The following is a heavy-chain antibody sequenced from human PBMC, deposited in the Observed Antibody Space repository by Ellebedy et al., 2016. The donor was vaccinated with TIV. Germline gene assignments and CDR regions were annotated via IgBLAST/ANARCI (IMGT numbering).Heavy chain of an antibody. CDR2: LSYSGDT. D-gene: IGHD1-26*01. CDR1: GGSVNTYY. Sequence: SETLSLXCTVSGGSVNTYYWTWIRQSPGKGLEWIGHLSYSGDTSYNPSLNGRVTISLDSSKNQFSLRLSSVTTADTAMYFCATSTSSACWESADSWGQGTLVTVSS. V-gene: IGHV4-59*02. J-gene: IGHJ4*02. CDR3: ATSTSSACWESADS.